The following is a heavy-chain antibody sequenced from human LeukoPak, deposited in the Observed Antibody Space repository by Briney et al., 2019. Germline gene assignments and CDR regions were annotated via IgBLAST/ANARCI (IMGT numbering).Heavy chain of an antibody. CDR3: ARLIAGDFDY. Sequence: SVKVSCKASGGTFSSYAISWVRQAPGQGLGWMGGIIPIFGTANYAQKFQGRVTITADKSTSTAYMELSSLRSEDTAAYYCARLIAGDFDYWGQGTLVTVSS. V-gene: IGHV1-69*06. CDR1: GGTFSSYA. D-gene: IGHD3-10*01. CDR2: IIPIFGTA. J-gene: IGHJ4*02.